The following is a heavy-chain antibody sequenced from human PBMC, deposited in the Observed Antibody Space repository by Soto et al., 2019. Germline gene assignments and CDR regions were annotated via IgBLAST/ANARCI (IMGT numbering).Heavy chain of an antibody. CDR3: XXAXXXXXXXXTCDSGLYGMDV. Sequence: QVQLQESGPGLVKPSGTLSLTCAVSGDPISSRNWWNWVRQTPGKGLEWIGQISHVGNTNYNPSLQGQVTISVDRSKNQFSLRLSSVTXXDTAXXYCXXAXXXXXXXXTCDSGLYGMDVWGQGTTVTVSS. CDR1: GDPISSRNW. D-gene: IGHD2-15*01. V-gene: IGHV4-4*02. CDR2: ISHVGNT. J-gene: IGHJ6*02.